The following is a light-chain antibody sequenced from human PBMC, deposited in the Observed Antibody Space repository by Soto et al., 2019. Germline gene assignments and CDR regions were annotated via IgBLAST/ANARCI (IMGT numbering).Light chain of an antibody. Sequence: QTVVTQEPSFSVSPGRTVTLTCGLTSGSVSTSYYPSWYQQTPGQAPRTLIYSTNTRSSGVPDRFSGSILGNKAALTITGAQADDESDYYCVLYMSSGTPGDVFGTGTKLTVL. CDR2: STN. V-gene: IGLV8-61*01. CDR1: SGSVSTSYY. CDR3: VLYMSSGTPGDV. J-gene: IGLJ1*01.